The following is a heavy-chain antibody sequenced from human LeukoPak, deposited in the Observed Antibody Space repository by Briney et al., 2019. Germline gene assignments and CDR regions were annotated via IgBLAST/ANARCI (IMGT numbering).Heavy chain of an antibody. J-gene: IGHJ3*02. D-gene: IGHD1-26*01. V-gene: IGHV3-30*18. CDR2: ISKDGSNE. CDR3: AKSIVGANDAFDI. CDR1: EFTFNNYG. Sequence: PGGSLRLSCAASEFTFNNYGMHWVRQAPGKGLEWVALISKDGSNEYYADSVKGRFTISRDNSKNTLDLQMNSLRAEDAAVYYCAKSIVGANDAFDIWGQGTMVTVSS.